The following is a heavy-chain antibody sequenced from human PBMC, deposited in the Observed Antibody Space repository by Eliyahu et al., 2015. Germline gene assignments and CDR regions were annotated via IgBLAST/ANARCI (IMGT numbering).Heavy chain of an antibody. V-gene: IGHV3-21*01. CDR2: ITSGSSFI. CDR1: GFNFRAYT. D-gene: IGHD3-22*01. J-gene: IGHJ1*01. Sequence: EVQLVESGGGLVKPGGSLRLSCAASGFNFRAYTMTWVRQAPGKGLQWVSSITSGSSFIYFADAVKGRFSISRDNDRNSLFLQMHSLTAEDTAVYYCARGDYYDREEGIQHWGQGTLVTVSS. CDR3: ARGDYYDREEGIQH.